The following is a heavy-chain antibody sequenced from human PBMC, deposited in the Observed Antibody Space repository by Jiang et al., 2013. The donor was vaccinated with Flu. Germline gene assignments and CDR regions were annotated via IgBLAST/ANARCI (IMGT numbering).Heavy chain of an antibody. J-gene: IGHJ4*03. CDR2: INPSGGGT. D-gene: IGHD2-21*02. V-gene: IGHV1-46*01. CDR1: GYTFTRYY. Sequence: QSGAEVKKPGASVKVSCKASGYTFTRYYVNWVRQAPGQGLEWMGIINPSGGGTNYAQKFQGRVTMTRDTSTNTVYMELSSLTSEDTAFYYCARSDSLWVVTCYFLDYVGPGTLVTVSS. CDR3: ARSDSLWVVTCYFLDY.